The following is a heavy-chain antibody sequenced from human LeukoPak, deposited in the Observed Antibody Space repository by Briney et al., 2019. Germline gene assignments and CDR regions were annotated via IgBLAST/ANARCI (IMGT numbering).Heavy chain of an antibody. J-gene: IGHJ5*02. Sequence: GASVKVSCKASEYTFNNYGISWVRQAPGQGLEWMGWISGHNDNIKYSQMFQGRVIMISQTSTRTIYMDLRSLRSDDTAVYYCARTSGHFFEGSGYFDGSWGQGTLVTVSS. CDR2: ISGHNDNI. V-gene: IGHV1-18*01. D-gene: IGHD3-22*01. CDR1: EYTFNNYG. CDR3: ARTSGHFFEGSGYFDGS.